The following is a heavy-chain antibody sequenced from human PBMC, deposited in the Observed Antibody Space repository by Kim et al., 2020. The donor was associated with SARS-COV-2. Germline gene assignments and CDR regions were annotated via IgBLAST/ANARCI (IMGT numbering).Heavy chain of an antibody. Sequence: TKYAPKFKDRVTMTTDTSIITVYMELTRLKSDDTAVYYCARIDPSSGSDSWGQGTLVTVSS. CDR3: ARIDPSSGSDS. J-gene: IGHJ4*02. CDR2: T. D-gene: IGHD3-22*01. V-gene: IGHV1-2*02.